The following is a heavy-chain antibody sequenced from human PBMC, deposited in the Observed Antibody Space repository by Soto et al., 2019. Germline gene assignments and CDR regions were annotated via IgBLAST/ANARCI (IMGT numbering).Heavy chain of an antibody. CDR1: GFAVSSKY. CDR3: VQTTGWPGFDF. J-gene: IGHJ4*02. V-gene: IGHV3-53*01. CDR2: IYGGGTT. Sequence: EVQLVESGGGLIQPGGSLRLSCAASGFAVSSKYMTWVRQAPGKGLEWVSVIYGGGTTYYADSVKDRFTISRDTSKNPLYLQMNQLRAADTAVYYCVQTTGWPGFDFWGQGTLVSVSS. D-gene: IGHD6-19*01.